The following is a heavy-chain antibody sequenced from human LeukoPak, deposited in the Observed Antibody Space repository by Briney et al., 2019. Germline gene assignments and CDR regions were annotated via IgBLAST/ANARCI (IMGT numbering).Heavy chain of an antibody. D-gene: IGHD3-22*01. CDR1: GFTFSSYG. V-gene: IGHV3-30*18. J-gene: IGHJ4*02. CDR2: ISYDGSNK. Sequence: GRSLRLSCAASGFTFSSYGMHWVRQAPGKGLEWVAVISYDGSNKYYADSVKGRFTISRDNSKNTLYLQMNSLRAEDTAVYYCAKDSGRVGYDSSGRKLDYWGQGTLVTVSS. CDR3: AKDSGRVGYDSSGRKLDY.